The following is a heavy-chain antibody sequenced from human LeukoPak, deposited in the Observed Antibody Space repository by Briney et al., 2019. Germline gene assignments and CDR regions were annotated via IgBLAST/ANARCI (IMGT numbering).Heavy chain of an antibody. V-gene: IGHV1-2*04. CDR3: ARERGPLGYCSGGSCYFDGMDV. CDR1: GYTFTGYY. Sequence: ASVKVSCKASGYTFTGYYMHWVRQAPGQGLEWMGWINPNSGGTNYAQKFQGWVTMTRDTSISTAYMELSRLRSDDTAVHYCARERGPLGYCSGGSCYFDGMDVWGQGTTVTVSS. CDR2: INPNSGGT. D-gene: IGHD2-15*01. J-gene: IGHJ6*02.